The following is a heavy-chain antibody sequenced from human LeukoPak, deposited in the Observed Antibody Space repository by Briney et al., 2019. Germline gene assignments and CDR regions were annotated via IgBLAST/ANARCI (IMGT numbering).Heavy chain of an antibody. CDR1: GGSFSGYY. Sequence: PSETLSLTCAVYGGSFSGYYWSWIRQPPGKGLEWIGEINHSGSTNYNPSLKSRVTISVDTSKNQFSLKLSSVTAADTAVYYCARVVAADYYYYGMDVWGQGTTVTVSS. J-gene: IGHJ6*02. V-gene: IGHV4-34*01. CDR3: ARVVAADYYYYGMDV. CDR2: INHSGST. D-gene: IGHD6-25*01.